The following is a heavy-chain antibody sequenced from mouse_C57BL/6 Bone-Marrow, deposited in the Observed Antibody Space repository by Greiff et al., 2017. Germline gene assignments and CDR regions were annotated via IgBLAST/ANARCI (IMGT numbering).Heavy chain of an antibody. V-gene: IGHV1-54*01. Sequence: VKLQQSGAELVRPGTSVKVSCKASGYAFTNYLIEWVKQRPGQGLEWIGVINPGSGGTNYNEKFKGKATLTADKSSSTAYMQLSSLTSEDSAVYFCARSHYYYGSSYEFADWGQGTLVTGSA. J-gene: IGHJ3*01. CDR2: INPGSGGT. D-gene: IGHD1-1*01. CDR1: GYAFTNYL. CDR3: ARSHYYYGSSYEFAD.